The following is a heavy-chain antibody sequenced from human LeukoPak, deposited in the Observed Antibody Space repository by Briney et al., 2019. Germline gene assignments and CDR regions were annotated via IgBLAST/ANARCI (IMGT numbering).Heavy chain of an antibody. D-gene: IGHD3-22*01. V-gene: IGHV1-2*04. Sequence: ASVKVSCKASGYTFTGYYMHWVRQAPGQGLEWMGRINPNSGGTNYAQKFQGWVTMTRDTSISTAYMELSRLRSDDTAVYYCARESPYDSSGLPDYWGQGTLVTVSS. CDR3: ARESPYDSSGLPDY. CDR2: INPNSGGT. J-gene: IGHJ4*02. CDR1: GYTFTGYY.